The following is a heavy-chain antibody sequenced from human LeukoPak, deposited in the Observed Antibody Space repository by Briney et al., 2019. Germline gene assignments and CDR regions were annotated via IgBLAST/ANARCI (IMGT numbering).Heavy chain of an antibody. CDR1: GFTFSSYS. Sequence: GRSLRLSCAASGFTFSSYSMNWVRQAPGKGLEWVSSISSSSSYIYYADSVKGRFTISRDNAKNSLYLQMNSLRAEDTAVYYCARGMFGELLYDYWGQGTLVTVSS. D-gene: IGHD3-10*02. J-gene: IGHJ4*02. V-gene: IGHV3-21*01. CDR2: ISSSSSYI. CDR3: ARGMFGELLYDY.